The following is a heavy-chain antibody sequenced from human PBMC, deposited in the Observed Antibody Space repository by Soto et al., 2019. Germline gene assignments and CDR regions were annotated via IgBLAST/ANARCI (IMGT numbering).Heavy chain of an antibody. J-gene: IGHJ4*02. V-gene: IGHV4-31*03. CDR2: IYYSGST. D-gene: IGHD2-15*01. CDR3: ARFSGYCSGGSCYSSSYFDY. CDR1: GGSISSGGYY. Sequence: QVQLQESGPGLVKPSQTLSLTCTVSGGSISSGGYYWSWIRQHPGKGLEWIGYIYYSGSTYYNPSLKSRVTISVGTSKNQFSLKLSSVTAADTAVYYCARFSGYCSGGSCYSSSYFDYWGQGTLVTVSS.